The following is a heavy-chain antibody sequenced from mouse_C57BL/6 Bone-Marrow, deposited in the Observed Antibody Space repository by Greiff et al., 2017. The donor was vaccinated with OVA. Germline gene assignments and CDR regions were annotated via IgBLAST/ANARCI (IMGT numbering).Heavy chain of an antibody. J-gene: IGHJ4*01. CDR1: GYTFTSYW. V-gene: IGHV1-52*01. D-gene: IGHD6-1*01. Sequence: QVQLQQPGAELVRPGSSVKLSCKASGYTFTSYWMHWVKQRPIQGLEWIGNIDPSDSETLYNQKFKDKATLTVDKSSSTAYMQLSRLTSEDSAVDDCASGGSADARDYWGQGTSVTVTA. CDR3: ASGGSADARDY. CDR2: IDPSDSET.